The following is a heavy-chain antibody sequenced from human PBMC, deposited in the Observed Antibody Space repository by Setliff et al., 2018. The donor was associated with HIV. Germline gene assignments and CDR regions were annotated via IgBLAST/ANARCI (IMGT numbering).Heavy chain of an antibody. CDR1: GDSINGGDYY. Sequence: SETLSLTCTVSGDSINGGDYYWSWLRQPAGERLEYIGRIHSSGGFNYNPSLQSRLTLSIDISKNHFSLKLRSVTAADTAVYYCARVGTNWPSWFDPWGQGTQVTVSS. V-gene: IGHV4-61*02. D-gene: IGHD1-1*01. J-gene: IGHJ5*02. CDR3: ARVGTNWPSWFDP. CDR2: IHSSGGF.